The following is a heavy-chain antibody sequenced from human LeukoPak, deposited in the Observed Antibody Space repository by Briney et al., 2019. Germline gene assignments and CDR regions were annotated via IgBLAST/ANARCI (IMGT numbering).Heavy chain of an antibody. CDR1: GFTFSSYA. Sequence: GGSLRLSCAASGFTFSSYAMSWVRQAPGRGLEWVSGISGSGDNTYYADSVKGRFTISRDNSRNTLYLQMNSLGAEDTAVYYCAKDAPLAARSDYWGQGTLVTVSS. CDR2: ISGSGDNT. V-gene: IGHV3-23*01. CDR3: AKDAPLAARSDY. J-gene: IGHJ4*02. D-gene: IGHD6-6*01.